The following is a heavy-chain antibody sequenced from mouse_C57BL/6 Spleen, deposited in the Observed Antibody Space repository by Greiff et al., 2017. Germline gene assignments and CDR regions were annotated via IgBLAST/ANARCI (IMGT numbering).Heavy chain of an antibody. D-gene: IGHD1-3*01. V-gene: IGHV2-2*01. J-gene: IGHJ4*01. CDR2: IWSGGST. Sequence: VQLQQSGPGLVQPSQSLSITCTVSGFSLSSYGVHWVRQSPGKGLEWLGVIWSGGSTDYNEAFISRLSISTENSKSQVFFKMHRLQADDTAMYYCARKSGNYDAKDYWGQVASGTVSS. CDR3: ARKSGNYDAKDY. CDR1: GFSLSSYG.